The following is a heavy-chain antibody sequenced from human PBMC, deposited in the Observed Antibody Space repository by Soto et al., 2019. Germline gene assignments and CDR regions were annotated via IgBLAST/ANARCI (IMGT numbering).Heavy chain of an antibody. D-gene: IGHD3-10*01. CDR3: ARALWWAFDY. J-gene: IGHJ4*01. CDR2: ISSSSSTI. Sequence: EVQLVESGGDLVQPGGSLRLSCAASGFTFSSYSLNWVRQAPGKGLEWVSYISSSSSTIYHADSVKGRFTISRDNAKNSLFLQVNSLRAEDTAVYYCARALWWAFDYWGHGTLVTVSS. CDR1: GFTFSSYS. V-gene: IGHV3-48*01.